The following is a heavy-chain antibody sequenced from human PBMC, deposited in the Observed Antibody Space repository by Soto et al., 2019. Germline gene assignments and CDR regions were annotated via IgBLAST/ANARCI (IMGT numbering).Heavy chain of an antibody. J-gene: IGHJ4*02. CDR1: GGSFSGYY. CDR3: ARDSGRNFDY. CDR2: INHSGSI. V-gene: IGHV4-34*01. Sequence: SETLSLTCTVYGGSFSGYYWSWVRQPPGKGLEWIGEINHSGSINYNPSLKSRVSMSVDASKNQFSLKMSSVTAADTAVFYCARDSGRNFDYWGQGTLVTVSS.